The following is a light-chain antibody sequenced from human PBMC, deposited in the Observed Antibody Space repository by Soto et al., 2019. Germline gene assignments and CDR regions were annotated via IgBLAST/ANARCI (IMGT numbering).Light chain of an antibody. CDR1: SSNIGAGYD. J-gene: IGLJ2*01. V-gene: IGLV1-40*01. Sequence: QSVLTQPPSVSGAPGQRVTISCTGSSSNIGAGYDVHWYQQLPGTAPKLLIYSNSNRPSGVPDRFSGSKSGTSASLAITGLQAEDVADYYCQSYDSSLSGSVVFGGGTKLTVL. CDR2: SNS. CDR3: QSYDSSLSGSVV.